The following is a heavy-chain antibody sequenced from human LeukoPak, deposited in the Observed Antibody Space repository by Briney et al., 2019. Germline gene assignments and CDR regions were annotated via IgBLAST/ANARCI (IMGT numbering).Heavy chain of an antibody. V-gene: IGHV4-34*01. D-gene: IGHD3-22*01. J-gene: IGHJ4*02. CDR2: INHSGST. Sequence: SETLSLTCAVYGGSFSGYYWSWIRQPPGKGLEWIGEINHSGSTNYNPSLKSRVTISVGTSKNQFSLKLSSVTAADTAVYYCARDPNYYDSSGYYSFDYWGQGTLVTVSS. CDR1: GGSFSGYY. CDR3: ARDPNYYDSSGYYSFDY.